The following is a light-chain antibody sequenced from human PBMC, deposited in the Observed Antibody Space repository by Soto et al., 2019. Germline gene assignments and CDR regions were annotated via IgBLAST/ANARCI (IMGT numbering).Light chain of an antibody. J-gene: IGKJ4*01. CDR1: QXVLSSSDNRNY. CDR3: QQYYNSPLT. CDR2: WAS. Sequence: DIVMTHSPHSLAVSLAERATIHXXSIQXVLSSSDNRNYLAWYQQKAGQSPKXXIYWASSRESGVPDRFSGAGAGTDFTLNISSLQAEDVAVYYCQQYYNSPLTFGGGTKVDIK. V-gene: IGKV4-1*01.